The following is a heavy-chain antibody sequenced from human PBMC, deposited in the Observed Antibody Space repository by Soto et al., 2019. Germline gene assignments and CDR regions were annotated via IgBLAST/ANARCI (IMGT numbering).Heavy chain of an antibody. Sequence: QVQLQESGPGLVKPSQTLSLTCTVSGDSISRGGFYWSWIRQHPVKGLEWIGYIYYSGSTDYNPSLKSRVTISVDTSKIQFSLKLSSVTAADTAVYYCARASVGATGLYYYYYGMDVWGQGTTVTVSS. CDR3: ARASVGATGLYYYYYGMDV. CDR2: IYYSGST. V-gene: IGHV4-31*03. J-gene: IGHJ6*02. CDR1: GDSISRGGFY. D-gene: IGHD1-26*01.